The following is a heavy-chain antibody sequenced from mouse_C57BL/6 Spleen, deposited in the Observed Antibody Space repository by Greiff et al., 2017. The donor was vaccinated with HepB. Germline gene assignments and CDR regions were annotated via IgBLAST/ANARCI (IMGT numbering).Heavy chain of an antibody. CDR3: ARSPRWLRQGDWYFDV. J-gene: IGHJ1*03. V-gene: IGHV1-59*01. CDR1: GYTFTSYW. Sequence: VQLQQPGAELVRPGTSVKLSCKASGYTFTSYWMHWVKQRPGQGLEWIGVIDPSDSYTNYNQKFKGKATLTVDTSSSTAYMQLSSLTSEDSAVYYCARSPRWLRQGDWYFDVWGTGTTVTVSS. D-gene: IGHD2-2*01. CDR2: IDPSDSYT.